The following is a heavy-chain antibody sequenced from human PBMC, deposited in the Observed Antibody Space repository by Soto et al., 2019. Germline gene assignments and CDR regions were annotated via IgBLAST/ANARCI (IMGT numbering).Heavy chain of an antibody. J-gene: IGHJ4*02. Sequence: PVESLKISCKGSGYNFTNYWIAWVRQIPGKGLEWMGIIYPGDSATGNSPSFQGQVTISADKSISTAYLQWNSLKASDTAMYFCARRGGGDTYFPCENWGQGTTVSVSS. CDR2: IYPGDSAT. CDR3: ARRGGGDTYFPCEN. D-gene: IGHD2-15*01. V-gene: IGHV5-51*01. CDR1: GYNFTNYW.